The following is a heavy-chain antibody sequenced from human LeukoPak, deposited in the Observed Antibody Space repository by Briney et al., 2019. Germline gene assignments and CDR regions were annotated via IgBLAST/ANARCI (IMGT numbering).Heavy chain of an antibody. CDR3: ATAGAIFGVVSFDY. CDR2: INPNSGGT. CDR1: GYTFTGYY. Sequence: ASVKVSCKASGYTFTGYYMHWVRQAPGQGLEWMGWINPNSGGTNYAQKFQGRVTMTRDTSISTAYMELSRLRSDDTAVYYCATAGAIFGVVSFDYWGQGTLVTVSS. D-gene: IGHD3-3*01. J-gene: IGHJ4*02. V-gene: IGHV1-2*02.